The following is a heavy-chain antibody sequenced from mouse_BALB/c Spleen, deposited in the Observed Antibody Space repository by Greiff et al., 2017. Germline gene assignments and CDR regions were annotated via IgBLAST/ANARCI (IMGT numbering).Heavy chain of an antibody. J-gene: IGHJ4*01. V-gene: IGHV1-7*01. CDR2: INPSTGYT. CDR3: ARYYYGSSGAMDY. D-gene: IGHD1-1*01. CDR1: GYTFTSYW. Sequence: QVHVKQSGAELAKPGASVKMSCKASGYTFTSYWMHWVKQRPGQGLEWIGYINPSTGYTEYNQKFKDKATLTADKSSSTAYMQLSSLTSEDSAVYYCARYYYGSSGAMDYWGQGTSVTVSS.